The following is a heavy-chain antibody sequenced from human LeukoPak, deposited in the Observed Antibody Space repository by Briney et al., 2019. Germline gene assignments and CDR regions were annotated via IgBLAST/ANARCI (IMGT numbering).Heavy chain of an antibody. J-gene: IGHJ4*02. V-gene: IGHV1-2*02. CDR1: GYTFTGYY. D-gene: IGHD5-18*01. CDR3: ARLGTAMDPGGY. Sequence: GASVKLSCKASGYTFTGYYMHWVRQAPGQGLEWMGWINPNSGGTNYAQKFQGRVTMTRDTSISTTYMELSRLRSDDTAVYYCARLGTAMDPGGYWGQGTLVTVSS. CDR2: INPNSGGT.